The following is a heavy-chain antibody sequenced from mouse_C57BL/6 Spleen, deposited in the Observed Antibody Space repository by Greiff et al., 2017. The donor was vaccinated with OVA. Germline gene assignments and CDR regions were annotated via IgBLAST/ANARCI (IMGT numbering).Heavy chain of an antibody. CDR2: ISYDGSN. Sequence: DVQLQESGPGLVKPSQSLSLTCSVTGYSITSGYYWNWIRQFPGNKLEWMGYISYDGSNNYNPSLKNRISITRDTSKNQFFLKLNSVTTEDTATYYCARDLDGYYWYFDVWGTGTTVTVSS. V-gene: IGHV3-6*01. CDR1: GYSITSGYY. J-gene: IGHJ1*03. CDR3: ARDLDGYYWYFDV. D-gene: IGHD2-3*01.